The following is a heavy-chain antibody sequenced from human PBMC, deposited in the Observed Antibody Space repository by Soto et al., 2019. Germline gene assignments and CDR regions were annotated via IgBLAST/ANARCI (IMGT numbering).Heavy chain of an antibody. Sequence: EVQLVESGGGLVKSGGSLRLSCAASGFTFSSFSMNWVRQAPGKGLEWVSSLSSSSRYIYYADSVKGRFTISRDTAKNSLFLQMNSLRDEDTAVYYCARVEITMVRGAAYAFDIWGQGTVVSVSS. CDR2: LSSSSRYI. CDR3: ARVEITMVRGAAYAFDI. J-gene: IGHJ3*02. D-gene: IGHD3-10*01. CDR1: GFTFSSFS. V-gene: IGHV3-21*01.